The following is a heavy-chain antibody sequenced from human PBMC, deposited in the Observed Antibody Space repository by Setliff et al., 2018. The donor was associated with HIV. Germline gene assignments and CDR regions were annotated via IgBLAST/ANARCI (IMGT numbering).Heavy chain of an antibody. J-gene: IGHJ6*03. CDR2: IYYSGRT. CDR1: RGSISSTSHY. V-gene: IGHV4-39*07. D-gene: IGHD2-8*01. CDR3: AGGIAPAARLPNVGGPPPPGYYHYMDV. Sequence: PSETLSLTCIVSRGSISSTSHYWGWVRQSPGRRLEWIGSIYYSGRTYYNPSLKSRVTMSVDTSTNQFSLGLTSVTAADTAVYFCAGGIAPAARLPNVGGPPPPGYYHYMDVWGKGTTVTVSS.